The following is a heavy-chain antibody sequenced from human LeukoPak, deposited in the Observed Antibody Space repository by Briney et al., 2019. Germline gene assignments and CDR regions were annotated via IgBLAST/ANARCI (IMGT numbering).Heavy chain of an antibody. V-gene: IGHV4-59*08. CDR1: GGSISSYY. CDR3: ARRGGFGDHYYFDY. CDR2: IYYSGST. J-gene: IGHJ4*02. D-gene: IGHD2-21*02. Sequence: PSETLSLTCTVAGGSISSYYWSWIRQPPGKGLEWIGYIYYSGSTNYNPSLKSRVTISVDTSKNQFSLRLTSVTAADTAVFFCARRGGFGDHYYFDYWGEGTLVTVSS.